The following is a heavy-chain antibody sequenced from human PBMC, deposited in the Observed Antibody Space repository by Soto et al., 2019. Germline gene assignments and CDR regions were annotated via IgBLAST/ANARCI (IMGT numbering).Heavy chain of an antibody. J-gene: IGHJ5*02. Sequence: ASVKVSCKASGYTFTSYGISWVRQAPGQGLEWMGWISAYNGNTNYAQKLQGRVTMATDTSTSTAYMELRSLRSDDTAVYYCARWGHGDYQTEGNFDPWGQGTLVNLSS. CDR1: GYTFTSYG. V-gene: IGHV1-18*01. CDR2: ISAYNGNT. CDR3: ARWGHGDYQTEGNFDP. D-gene: IGHD4-17*01.